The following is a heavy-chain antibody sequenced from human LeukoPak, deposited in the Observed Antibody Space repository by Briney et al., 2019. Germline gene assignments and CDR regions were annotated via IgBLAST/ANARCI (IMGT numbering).Heavy chain of an antibody. CDR2: ISAYNGNT. CDR3: ASWDSSGYYFLDY. D-gene: IGHD3-22*01. Sequence: ASVKVSCKASGYTFIDYYIHWERQAPGQGLEWMGWISAYNGNTNYAQKLQGRVTMTTDTSTSTAYMELRSLRSDDTAVYYCASWDSSGYYFLDYWGQGTLVTVSS. CDR1: GYTFIDYY. V-gene: IGHV1-18*04. J-gene: IGHJ4*02.